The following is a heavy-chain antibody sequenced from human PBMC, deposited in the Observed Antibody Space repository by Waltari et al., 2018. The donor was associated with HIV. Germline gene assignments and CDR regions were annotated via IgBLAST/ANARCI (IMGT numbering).Heavy chain of an antibody. CDR1: GYTFTSYG. V-gene: IGHV1-18*01. CDR2: ISAYNGNT. CDR3: ARAFRVWYSSGCQYSYYGMDV. J-gene: IGHJ6*02. Sequence: QVQLVQSGAEVKKPGASVKVSCKASGYTFTSYGISWVRQAPGQGLGWMGWISAYNGNTNYAQKHQGRVTMATDTSTSTAYMELRSLRSDDTAMYYCARAFRVWYSSGCQYSYYGMDVWGQGTTVTVSS. D-gene: IGHD6-19*01.